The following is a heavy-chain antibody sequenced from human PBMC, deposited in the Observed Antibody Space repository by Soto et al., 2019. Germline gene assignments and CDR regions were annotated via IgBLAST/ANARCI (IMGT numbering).Heavy chain of an antibody. CDR1: GFTFSSYA. CDR3: ARRGSGTYYDY. CDR2: ISGSGGDT. V-gene: IGHV3-23*01. J-gene: IGHJ4*02. D-gene: IGHD1-26*01. Sequence: EVQLLESGGGLVQPGGSLRLSCAASGFTFSSYAMSWVRQAPGKGLEWVSVISGSGGDTYYADSVKGRFTISRDNSKNTLYLQMNSLRAEDTAVYYGARRGSGTYYDYWGQGTLVTVSS.